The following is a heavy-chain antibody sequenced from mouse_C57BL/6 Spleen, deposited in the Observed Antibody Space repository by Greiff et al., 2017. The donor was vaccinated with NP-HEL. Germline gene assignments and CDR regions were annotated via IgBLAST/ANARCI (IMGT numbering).Heavy chain of an antibody. CDR1: GYTFTSYW. Sequence: QVQLQQPGAELVRPGSSVKLSCKASGYTFTSYWMHWVKQRPIQGLEWIGNIDPSDSETHYNQKFKDKATLTVDKSSSTAYMQLSSLTSEDSAVYYCARTLTTDYFDYWGQGTTLTVSS. J-gene: IGHJ2*01. CDR2: IDPSDSET. V-gene: IGHV1-52*01. CDR3: ARTLTTDYFDY.